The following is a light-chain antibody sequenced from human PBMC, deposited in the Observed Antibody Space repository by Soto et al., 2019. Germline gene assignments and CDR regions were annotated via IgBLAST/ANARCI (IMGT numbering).Light chain of an antibody. J-gene: IGLJ1*01. CDR1: SSDVGGYDY. Sequence: QSVLTHPPSASGSPGQSVTMSCTGTSSDVGGYDYVSWYQQHPGKAPKLMIYEVTIRPSGVSDRFSGSKSGNTASLTVSGLQAEDEADYYCSSYTGGNPSYVFGTGTKVTVL. CDR3: SSYTGGNPSYV. CDR2: EVT. V-gene: IGLV2-8*01.